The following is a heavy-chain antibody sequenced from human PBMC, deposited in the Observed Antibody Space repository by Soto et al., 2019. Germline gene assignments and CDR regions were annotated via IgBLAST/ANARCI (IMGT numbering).Heavy chain of an antibody. CDR1: GGSFSGYY. D-gene: IGHD3-16*01. Sequence: SETLSLTCAVYGGSFSGYYWSWIRQPPGKGLEWIGEINHSGSTNYNPSLKSRVTISVDASKNQFSLKLSSVTAADTAVYYCARKSNANVWGSRSFEPWGQGALVTVSS. J-gene: IGHJ5*02. CDR3: ARKSNANVWGSRSFEP. V-gene: IGHV4-34*01. CDR2: INHSGST.